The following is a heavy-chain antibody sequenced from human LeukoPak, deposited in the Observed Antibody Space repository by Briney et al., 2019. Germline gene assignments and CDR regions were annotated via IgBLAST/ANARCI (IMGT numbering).Heavy chain of an antibody. J-gene: IGHJ6*03. CDR2: ISYSGST. CDR1: GGSISNKY. D-gene: IGHD5-18*01. Sequence: SETLSLTCTVSGGSISNKYWNWIRQPPGKGLEWIGSISYSGSTNYNPSLESRVTISVDTSKNQISLKLSSVTAADTAIYYCARAPERWYSYGSYTYYYMDVWGKGTTVTVSS. CDR3: ARAPERWYSYGSYTYYYMDV. V-gene: IGHV4-59*01.